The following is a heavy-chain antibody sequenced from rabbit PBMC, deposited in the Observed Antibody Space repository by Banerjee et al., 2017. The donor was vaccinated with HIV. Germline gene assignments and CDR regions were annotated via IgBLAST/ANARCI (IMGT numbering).Heavy chain of an antibody. J-gene: IGHJ4*01. CDR2: INTSSGNT. Sequence: QSLEESGGDLVKPGASLTLTCTASAFSFSIKYVLCWVRQAPGKGLEWIACINTSSGNTYYASWAKGRFTISKTSSTTVTLQMTSLTAADTATYLCAGSLVDNANLWGPGTLVTVS. D-gene: IGHD1-1*01. CDR3: AGSLVDNANL. CDR1: AFSFSIKYV. V-gene: IGHV1S40*01.